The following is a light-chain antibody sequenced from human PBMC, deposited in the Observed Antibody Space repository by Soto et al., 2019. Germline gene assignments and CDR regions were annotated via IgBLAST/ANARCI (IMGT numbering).Light chain of an antibody. Sequence: QSVLTQPASVSGSPGQSITISCTGTRRDIGAYNFVSWYQQHPGKAPKLMLYDVNIRPSGVSNRFSGSKSGNTASLTISGLQAEDEADYYCTSWTTSTTMIFGGGTKVTV. CDR2: DVN. J-gene: IGLJ2*01. V-gene: IGLV2-14*03. CDR3: TSWTTSTTMI. CDR1: RRDIGAYNF.